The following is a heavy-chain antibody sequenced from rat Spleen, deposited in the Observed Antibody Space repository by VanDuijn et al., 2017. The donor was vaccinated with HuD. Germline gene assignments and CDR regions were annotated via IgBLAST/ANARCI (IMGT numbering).Heavy chain of an antibody. CDR2: IWSGGNT. CDR3: TRNYAYYYDGSYHGGFDY. Sequence: QVQLKESGPGLMQPSQTLSLTCIVSGFSLTSYHVHWVRQSPGKGLEWMAVIWSGGNTDYNSALKSRLSISRDTSKSQVFLKVNSLKTEETGIYYCTRNYAYYYDGSYHGGFDYWGQGVMVTVSS. V-gene: IGHV2S13*01. D-gene: IGHD1-12*02. CDR1: GFSLTSYH. J-gene: IGHJ2*01.